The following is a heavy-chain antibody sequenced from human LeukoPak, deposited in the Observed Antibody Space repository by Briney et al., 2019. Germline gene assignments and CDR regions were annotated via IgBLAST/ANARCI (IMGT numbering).Heavy chain of an antibody. D-gene: IGHD4-11*01. CDR1: GGTFSSYA. J-gene: IGHJ5*02. CDR2: IIPIFGTA. Sequence: SVKVSCKASGGTFSSYAISWVRQAPGQGLEWMGGIIPIFGTANYAQKFQGRVTITADESTSTAYMELSSLRSEDTAVYYCARDRNDYSNYVGNSWFDPWGQGTLVTVSS. V-gene: IGHV1-69*13. CDR3: ARDRNDYSNYVGNSWFDP.